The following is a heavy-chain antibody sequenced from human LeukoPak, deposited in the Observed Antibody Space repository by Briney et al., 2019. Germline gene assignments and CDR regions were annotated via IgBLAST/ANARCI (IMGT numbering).Heavy chain of an antibody. Sequence: SVKVSCKASGGTFSSYAISWVRQAPGQGLEWMGGIIPIFGTANYAQKFQGRVTITADETTSTAYMELSSLRSEDTAVYYCASHLSTRGYSGYKPGFDYWGQGTLVTVSS. D-gene: IGHD5-12*01. V-gene: IGHV1-69*01. CDR1: GGTFSSYA. J-gene: IGHJ4*02. CDR3: ASHLSTRGYSGYKPGFDY. CDR2: IIPIFGTA.